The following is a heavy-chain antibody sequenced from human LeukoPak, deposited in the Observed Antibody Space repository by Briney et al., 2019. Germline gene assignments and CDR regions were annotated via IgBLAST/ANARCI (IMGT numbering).Heavy chain of an antibody. CDR2: IIPIFGTA. CDR1: GGTFSSYA. Sequence: GSTVKVYCKASGGTFSSYAISWVRQAPGQGLEWMGGIIPIFGTANYAQKFQGRVTITADESTSTAYMELSSLRSEDTAVYYCAREYGYSSGWYGSGAFDIWGQGTMVTVSS. D-gene: IGHD6-19*01. J-gene: IGHJ3*02. V-gene: IGHV1-69*01. CDR3: AREYGYSSGWYGSGAFDI.